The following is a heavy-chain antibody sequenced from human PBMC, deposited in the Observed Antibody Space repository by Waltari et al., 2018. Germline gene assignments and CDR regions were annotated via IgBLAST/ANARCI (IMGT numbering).Heavy chain of an antibody. Sequence: QVQLQESGPGLVKPSETLSLTCTVSGGSISRHYWSWIRQPPGKGLEWIGYIYYSGSTNYNPSLKSRVTISVDTSKNQFSLKLSSVTAADTAVYYCARAGADDYYYYGMDVWGQGTTVTVSS. D-gene: IGHD6-19*01. V-gene: IGHV4-59*11. CDR2: IYYSGST. J-gene: IGHJ6*02. CDR3: ARAGADDYYYYGMDV. CDR1: GGSISRHY.